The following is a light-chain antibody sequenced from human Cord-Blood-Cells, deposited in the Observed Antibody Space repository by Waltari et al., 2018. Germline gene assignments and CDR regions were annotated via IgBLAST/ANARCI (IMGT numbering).Light chain of an antibody. V-gene: IGKV1-5*01. CDR3: QQYNSYSPA. CDR1: QSISSW. CDR2: DAS. Sequence: DLRMTQSPFTLPASVVYRGTITCRASQSISSWLAWYQQKPGKAPKLLIYDASSLESGVPSRFSGSGSGTEFTLTISSLQPDDFATYYCQQYNSYSPAFGQGTKVEIK. J-gene: IGKJ1*01.